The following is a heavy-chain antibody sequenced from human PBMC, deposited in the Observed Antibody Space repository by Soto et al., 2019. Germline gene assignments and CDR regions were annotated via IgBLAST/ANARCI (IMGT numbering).Heavy chain of an antibody. CDR3: ARTGGYDLFISNWFDP. V-gene: IGHV3-21*01. Sequence: GGSLRLSCAASGFTFSSYSMNWVRQAPGKGLEWVSSISSSSSYIYYADSVKGRFTISRDNAKNSLYLQMNSLRAEDTAVYYCARTGGYDLFISNWFDPWGQGTLVTVSS. D-gene: IGHD5-12*01. J-gene: IGHJ5*02. CDR2: ISSSSSYI. CDR1: GFTFSSYS.